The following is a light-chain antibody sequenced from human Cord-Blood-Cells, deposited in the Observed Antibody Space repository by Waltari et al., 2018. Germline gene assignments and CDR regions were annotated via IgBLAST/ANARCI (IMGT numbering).Light chain of an antibody. V-gene: IGLV1-47*01. Sequence: QSVLTQPPSASGTPGPRATTPFSGISSNIGSNYVYWYQQPPGTAPKLLIYRNNQRPSGVPDRFSGSKSGTSASLAISGLRSEDEADYYCAAWDDSLSGWVFGGGTKLTVL. CDR3: AAWDDSLSGWV. CDR2: RNN. CDR1: SSNIGSNY. J-gene: IGLJ3*02.